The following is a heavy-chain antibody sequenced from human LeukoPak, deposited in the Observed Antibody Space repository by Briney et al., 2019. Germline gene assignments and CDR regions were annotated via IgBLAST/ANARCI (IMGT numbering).Heavy chain of an antibody. J-gene: IGHJ3*02. CDR3: ASLMSDGGPHAFDI. D-gene: IGHD3-16*01. V-gene: IGHV3-30-3*01. CDR2: ISYDGSNK. Sequence: LSGGSLRLSCAASGFTFSSYAMHWVRQAPGKGLEWVAVISYDGSNKYYADSVKGRFTISRDNAKNSLYLQMNSLRAEDTAVYYCASLMSDGGPHAFDIWGQGTMVTVSS. CDR1: GFTFSSYA.